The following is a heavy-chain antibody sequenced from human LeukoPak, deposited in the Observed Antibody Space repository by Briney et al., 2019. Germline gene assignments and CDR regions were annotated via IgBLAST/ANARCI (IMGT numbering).Heavy chain of an antibody. CDR2: IKQDGSEK. CDR1: GFTVSSNY. Sequence: PGGSLRLSCAASGFTVSSNYMSWVRQAPGKGLEWVANIKQDGSEKYYVDSVKGRFTISRDNAKNSLYLQMNSLRAEDTAVYYCARGLRIAAAGSSWGQGTMVTVSS. CDR3: ARGLRIAAAGSS. V-gene: IGHV3-7*01. D-gene: IGHD6-13*01. J-gene: IGHJ5*02.